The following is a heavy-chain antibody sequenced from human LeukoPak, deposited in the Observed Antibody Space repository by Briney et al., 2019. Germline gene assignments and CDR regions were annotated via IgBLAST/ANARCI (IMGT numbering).Heavy chain of an antibody. J-gene: IGHJ5*02. Sequence: GGSLRLSCAASGVSVSSNFMIWVRQAPGKGLEWVSLIYSGGGTSYADSVKGRFSISRDNSKNTLYLQMNSLRVEDTAVYYCTRDPPAVAINTYAWGQGTLVTVSS. CDR3: TRDPPAVAINTYA. V-gene: IGHV3-66*01. CDR2: IYSGGGT. CDR1: GVSVSSNF. D-gene: IGHD6-13*01.